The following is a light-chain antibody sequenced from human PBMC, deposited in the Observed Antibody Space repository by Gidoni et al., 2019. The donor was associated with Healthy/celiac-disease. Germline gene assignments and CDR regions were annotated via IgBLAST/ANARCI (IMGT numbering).Light chain of an antibody. V-gene: IGKV1-39*01. CDR3: QQSYSTPFT. J-gene: IGKJ3*01. CDR2: AAS. CDR1: QSISSY. Sequence: DILITRSPSSLSASVGDRVTITCRASQSISSYLNWYQQKPGKAPKLLIYAASSLQSGVPSRFSGSGSGTDFTLTISSLQPEDFATYYCQQSYSTPFTFGPGTKVDIK.